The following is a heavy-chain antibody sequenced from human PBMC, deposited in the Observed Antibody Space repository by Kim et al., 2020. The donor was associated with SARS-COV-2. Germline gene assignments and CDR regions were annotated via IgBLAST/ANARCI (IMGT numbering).Heavy chain of an antibody. Sequence: ASVKVSCKASGYTFTGYYMHWVRQAPGQGLEWMGRINPNSGGTNYAQKFQGRVTMTRDTSISTAYMELSRLRSDDTAVYYCARDLAYCGGDCYPHDAFDIWGQGTMVTVSS. CDR1: GYTFTGYY. V-gene: IGHV1-2*06. CDR2: INPNSGGT. J-gene: IGHJ3*02. CDR3: ARDLAYCGGDCYPHDAFDI. D-gene: IGHD2-21*01.